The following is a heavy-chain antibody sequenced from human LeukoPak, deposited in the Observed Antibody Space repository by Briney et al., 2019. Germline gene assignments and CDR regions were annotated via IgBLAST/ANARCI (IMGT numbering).Heavy chain of an antibody. D-gene: IGHD3-16*01. V-gene: IGHV4-34*01. CDR2: INHSGST. J-gene: IGHJ4*02. Sequence: SETLSLTCAVYGGSFSGYYWSWIRQPPGKGLEWIGEINHSGSTNYNPSLKSRVTISVDTSKNQISLKLSSVTAADTAVYYCARGRGMKGFDYWGQGTLVTVSS. CDR1: GGSFSGYY. CDR3: ARGRGMKGFDY.